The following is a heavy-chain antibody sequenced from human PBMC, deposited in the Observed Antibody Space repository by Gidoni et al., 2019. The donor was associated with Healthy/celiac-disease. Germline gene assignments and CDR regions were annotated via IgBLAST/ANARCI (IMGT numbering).Heavy chain of an antibody. CDR1: GFTFSSSA. CDR2: VSGSGGST. CDR3: AKSKDYDYVWGSAWFDP. V-gene: IGHV3-23*01. Sequence: EVQLLESGGGLVQPGGSLRLSCAASGFTFSSSAMSWVRQAPGKGLEWVAAVSGSGGSTYYADSVKGRFTISRDNSKNTLYLQMNSLRAEDAAVYYCAKSKDYDYVWGSAWFDPWGQGTLVTVSS. J-gene: IGHJ5*02. D-gene: IGHD3-16*01.